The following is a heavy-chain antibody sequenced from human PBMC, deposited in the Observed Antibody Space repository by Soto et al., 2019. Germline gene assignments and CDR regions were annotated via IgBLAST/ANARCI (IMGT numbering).Heavy chain of an antibody. CDR3: ATRSGDYVGWFDP. D-gene: IGHD4-17*01. V-gene: IGHV4-39*01. CDR2: IYYSGTA. CDR1: GGSISSGDYY. Sequence: SETLSLTCTVSGGSISSGDYYWSWIRQPPGKGLEWIGSIYYSGTANYSPSLKSRLAIDVDTSKNQFSLRLSSVTAADTAVYYCATRSGDYVGWFDPWGQGTRVTVSS. J-gene: IGHJ5*02.